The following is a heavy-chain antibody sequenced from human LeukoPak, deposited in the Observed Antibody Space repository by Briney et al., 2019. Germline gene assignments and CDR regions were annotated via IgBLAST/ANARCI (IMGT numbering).Heavy chain of an antibody. D-gene: IGHD4-23*01. CDR1: GYTLTELS. CDR3: ATPRSVRWPYYFDY. Sequence: ASVKVSCKVSGYTLTELSMHWERQAPGKGLEWMGGFDPEDGETIYAQKFQGRVTMTEDTSTDTAYMELSSLRSEDTAVYYCATPRSVRWPYYFDYWGQGTLVTVSS. V-gene: IGHV1-24*01. CDR2: FDPEDGET. J-gene: IGHJ4*02.